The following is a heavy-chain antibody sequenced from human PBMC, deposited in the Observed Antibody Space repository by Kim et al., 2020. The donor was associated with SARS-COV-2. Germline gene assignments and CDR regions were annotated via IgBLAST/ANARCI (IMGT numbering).Heavy chain of an antibody. CDR2: IWYDGSNK. D-gene: IGHD3-10*01. V-gene: IGHV3-33*01. CDR3: ARDPYTMGNGMDV. J-gene: IGHJ6*02. Sequence: GGSLRLSCAASGFTFSSYGMHWVRQAPGKGLEWVAVIWYDGSNKYYADSVKGRFTISRDNSKNTLYLQMNSLRAEDTAVYYCARDPYTMGNGMDVWGQGTTVTVSS. CDR1: GFTFSSYG.